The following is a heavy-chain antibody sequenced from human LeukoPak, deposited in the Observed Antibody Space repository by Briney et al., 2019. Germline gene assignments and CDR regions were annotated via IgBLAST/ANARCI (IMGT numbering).Heavy chain of an antibody. V-gene: IGHV4-61*02. J-gene: IGHJ4*02. CDR3: AREQKRLRYFDY. D-gene: IGHD2-21*02. CDR2: IYTSGST. CDR1: GGSISSSNYY. Sequence: SETLSLTCTVSGGSISSSNYYWNWIRQPAGKGLEWIGRIYTSGSTNYNPSLKSRVTISVDTSKNQFSLKLSSVTAADTAVYYCAREQKRLRYFDYWGQGTLVTVSS.